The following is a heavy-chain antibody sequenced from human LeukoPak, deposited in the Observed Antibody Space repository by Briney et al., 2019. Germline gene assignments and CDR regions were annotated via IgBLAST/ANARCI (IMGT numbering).Heavy chain of an antibody. CDR2: ISSSSSYI. V-gene: IGHV3-21*01. Sequence: TGGSLRLSCAASGFTFSSYSMNWVRQAPGKGLEWVSSISSSSSYIYYADSVKGRFTISRDNAKNSLYLQMNSLRAEDTAVYYCARDTPPDYGSGSYMRYYYGMDVWGQGTTVTVSS. D-gene: IGHD3-10*01. CDR1: GFTFSSYS. J-gene: IGHJ6*02. CDR3: ARDTPPDYGSGSYMRYYYGMDV.